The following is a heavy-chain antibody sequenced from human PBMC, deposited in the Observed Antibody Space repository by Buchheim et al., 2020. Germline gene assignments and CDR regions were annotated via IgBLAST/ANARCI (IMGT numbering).Heavy chain of an antibody. J-gene: IGHJ5*02. Sequence: QVQLVQSGAEVRKPGASVKVSCKASGYTFTSYDMHWVRQAPGQGLEWLGIINPSGGSTSYAQKFQGSVTMTRDPSTRTFYMELRSLRSEDTAVYYCARWPQDIAAPWFDLWGQGTL. CDR2: INPSGGST. D-gene: IGHD6-13*01. CDR1: GYTFTSYD. V-gene: IGHV1-46*01. CDR3: ARWPQDIAAPWFDL.